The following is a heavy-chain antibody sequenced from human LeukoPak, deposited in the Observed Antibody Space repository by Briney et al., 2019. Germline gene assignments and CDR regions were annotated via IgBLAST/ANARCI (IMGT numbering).Heavy chain of an antibody. V-gene: IGHV3-23*01. CDR2: LSGSGSNT. D-gene: IGHD6-19*01. J-gene: IGHJ4*02. CDR3: ATTSSGWYFPFDY. Sequence: GGSLGLSCAASGFTFRTYAMSWVRQAPGKGLEWVSSLSGSGSNTYYADSVKGRFSISRDNSKNTLYLQMNSLRAEDTAVYFCATTSSGWYFPFDYWGQGTLVTVSS. CDR1: GFTFRTYA.